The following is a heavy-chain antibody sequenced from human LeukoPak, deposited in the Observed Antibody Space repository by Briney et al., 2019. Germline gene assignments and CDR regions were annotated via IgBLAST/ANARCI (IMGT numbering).Heavy chain of an antibody. D-gene: IGHD6-13*01. V-gene: IGHV1-69*06. Sequence: GASVKVSCKASGGTFSSYAISWVRQAPGQGLEWMGGIIPIFGTANYAQKFQGRVTITADKSTSTAYMELSSLRSEDTAVYYCASTHSSSWSPSPRGDYYYYYMDVWGKGTTVTVSS. CDR1: GGTFSSYA. CDR3: ASTHSSSWSPSPRGDYYYYYMDV. CDR2: IIPIFGTA. J-gene: IGHJ6*03.